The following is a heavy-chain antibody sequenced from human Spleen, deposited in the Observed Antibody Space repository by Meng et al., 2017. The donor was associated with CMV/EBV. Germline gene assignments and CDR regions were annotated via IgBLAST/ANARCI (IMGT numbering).Heavy chain of an antibody. D-gene: IGHD3/OR15-3a*01. J-gene: IGHJ3*02. Sequence: GGSLRLSCAASGFTFSNYGMHWVRQAPGKGLEWVAFIRYDGSNKYYADSVKGRFTISRDNAKNSLYLQMNSLRAEDTALYYCVKDTNHDFWTANDAFDIWGQGTMVTVSS. CDR3: VKDTNHDFWTANDAFDI. CDR2: IRYDGSNK. V-gene: IGHV3-30*02. CDR1: GFTFSNYG.